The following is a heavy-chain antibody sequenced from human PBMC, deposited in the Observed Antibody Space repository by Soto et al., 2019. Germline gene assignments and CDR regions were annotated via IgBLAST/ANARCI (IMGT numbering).Heavy chain of an antibody. Sequence: QVQLQESGPGLVKPSGTLSLTCAVSGGSISSSNWWSWVRQPPGKGLEWIGEIYHSGSTNYNPSPKGRVTIPVDKSKNHSPRKRGSVTAADPAVYYCARDGGGTVSYYGMDVWGQGTTVPVSS. CDR1: GGSISSSNW. J-gene: IGHJ6*02. CDR2: IYHSGST. D-gene: IGHD4-17*01. V-gene: IGHV4-4*02. CDR3: ARDGGGTVSYYGMDV.